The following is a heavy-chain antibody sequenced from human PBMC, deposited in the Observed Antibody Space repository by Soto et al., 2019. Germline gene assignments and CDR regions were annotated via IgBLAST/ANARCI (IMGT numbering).Heavy chain of an antibody. Sequence: EVQLLESGGGLVQPGGSLRLSCAASGFTFSNFAMFWVRQAPGKGLEWVSSISRTGGAAHYADSVNGRFTISRDNSKNSLLLKMDSLRAEDTAVYYCAKAYDYIWGSYPRELDCWGQGTLVNVSS. CDR3: AKAYDYIWGSYPRELDC. V-gene: IGHV3-23*01. D-gene: IGHD3-16*02. CDR1: GFTFSNFA. CDR2: ISRTGGAA. J-gene: IGHJ4*02.